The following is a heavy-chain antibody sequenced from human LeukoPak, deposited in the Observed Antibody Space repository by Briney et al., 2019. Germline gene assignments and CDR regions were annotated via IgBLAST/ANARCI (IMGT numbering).Heavy chain of an antibody. J-gene: IGHJ6*02. Sequence: GGSLRLSCTASGFTFNIYAVNWVRQAPGKGLEWLGFIRTNAYGGSTEYAAAVKGRFIISRDDSKNVAYLQINSLKTEDTGLYFCAREGREYDPRESYRGYSGLDVWGQGTTVTVSS. CDR1: GFTFNIYA. V-gene: IGHV3-49*04. D-gene: IGHD2-15*01. CDR3: AREGREYDPRESYRGYSGLDV. CDR2: IRTNAYGGST.